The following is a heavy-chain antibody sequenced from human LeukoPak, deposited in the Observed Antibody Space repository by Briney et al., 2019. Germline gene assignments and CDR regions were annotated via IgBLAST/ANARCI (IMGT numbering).Heavy chain of an antibody. V-gene: IGHV4-59*01. J-gene: IGHJ6*04. CDR3: ARRGGDYGTMDV. D-gene: IGHD4/OR15-4a*01. CDR2: IYYSGST. Sequence: ETLSLTCTVSGGSIGSYYWSWIRQPPGKGLEWIGYIYYSGSTNYNPSLKSRVTISVDTSKNQFSLKLSSVTAADTAVYYCARRGGDYGTMDVWGKGTTVTISS. CDR1: GGSIGSYY.